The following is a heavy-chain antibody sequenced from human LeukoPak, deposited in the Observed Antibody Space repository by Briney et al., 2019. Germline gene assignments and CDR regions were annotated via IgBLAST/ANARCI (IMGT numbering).Heavy chain of an antibody. CDR3: ARSYSNHLFGMDV. CDR2: IYSGGNR. D-gene: IGHD4-11*01. V-gene: IGHV3-66*01. J-gene: IGHJ6*02. Sequence: GGSLRLSCAASGFTVSSYYMTWVRQAPGKGLEWVSVIYSGGNRYYADSVKGRVAISRDNPKNTVFLQMNSVRAEDTAVYYCARSYSNHLFGMDVWGQGTTVTVSS. CDR1: GFTVSSYY.